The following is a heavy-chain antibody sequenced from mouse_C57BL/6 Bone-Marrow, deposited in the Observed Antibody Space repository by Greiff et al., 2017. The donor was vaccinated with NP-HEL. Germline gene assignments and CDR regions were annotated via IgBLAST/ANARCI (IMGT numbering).Heavy chain of an antibody. D-gene: IGHD1-1*01. V-gene: IGHV1-85*01. CDR1: GYTFTSYD. CDR3: ARSGDGSSPYYAMDY. J-gene: IGHJ4*01. CDR2: IYPRDGST. Sequence: VKLMESGPELVKPGASVKLSCKASGYTFTSYDINWVKQRPGQGLEWIGWIYPRDGSTKYNEKFKGKATLTVDTSSSTAYMELHSLTSEDSAVYFCARSGDGSSPYYAMDYWGQGTSVTVSS.